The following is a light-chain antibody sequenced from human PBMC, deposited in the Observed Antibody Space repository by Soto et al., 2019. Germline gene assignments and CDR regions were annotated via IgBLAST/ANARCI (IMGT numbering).Light chain of an antibody. CDR1: QSVTSTS. J-gene: IGKJ2*01. CDR3: QLYGSSPMYT. Sequence: EIVLSQSPGTLSLSPGERATLSCRVSQSVTSTSLSWYQQKTGQAPRLLIYGAANRATGIPDRFSGRGSGTDFTLTISRLEPEDFAVYYCQLYGSSPMYTFGQGTTLELK. CDR2: GAA. V-gene: IGKV3-20*01.